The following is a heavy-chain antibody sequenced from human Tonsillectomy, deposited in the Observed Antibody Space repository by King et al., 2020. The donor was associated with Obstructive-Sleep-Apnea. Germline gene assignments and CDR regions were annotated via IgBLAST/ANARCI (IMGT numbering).Heavy chain of an antibody. Sequence: SSGKYWGGMRQPQGKGLEWIANIYHSGITYYNPSLKSRVTIAVDTSKNQFSLNLSSVTAADTAVYYCARVAAAAAPPFDYWGQGTLVTVSS. CDR2: IYHSGIT. CDR1: SSGKY. D-gene: IGHD6-13*01. CDR3: ARVAAAAAPPFDY. V-gene: IGHV4-38-2*02. J-gene: IGHJ4*02.